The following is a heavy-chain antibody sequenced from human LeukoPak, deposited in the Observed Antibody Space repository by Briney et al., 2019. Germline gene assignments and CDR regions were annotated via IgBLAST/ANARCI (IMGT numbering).Heavy chain of an antibody. CDR2: IYDSGSI. J-gene: IGHJ5*02. CDR1: GGSIRSYY. D-gene: IGHD6-19*01. V-gene: IGHV4-59*08. Sequence: SETLSLTCTVSGGSIRSYYGSWLRHPPGRGLEGFAYIYDSGSINYNPSLKSRVTISVDTSKNQFALQLSSVSAADTAVYYCVWHPDRIAVAGAWGQGTLVTVSS. CDR3: VWHPDRIAVAGA.